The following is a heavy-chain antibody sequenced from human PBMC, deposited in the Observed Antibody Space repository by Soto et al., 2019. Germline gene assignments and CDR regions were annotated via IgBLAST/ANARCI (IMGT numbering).Heavy chain of an antibody. J-gene: IGHJ6*02. D-gene: IGHD3-10*01. CDR1: GFTFSSYG. V-gene: IGHV3-33*01. CDR3: ARVWFGNKKNPYYYYGMDV. Sequence: GGSLRLSCAASGFTFSSYGMHWVRQAPGKGLEWVAVIWYDGSNKYYADSVKGRFTISRDNSKNTLYLQMNSLRAEDTAVYYCARVWFGNKKNPYYYYGMDVWGQGTTVTVSS. CDR2: IWYDGSNK.